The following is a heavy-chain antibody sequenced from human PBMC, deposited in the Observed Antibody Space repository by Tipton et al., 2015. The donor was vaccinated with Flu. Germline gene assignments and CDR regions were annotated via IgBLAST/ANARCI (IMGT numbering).Heavy chain of an antibody. Sequence: RSLRLSCAASGFTFRSYSMHWVRQTPGKGLQWVAVISYDGYNDYYADSVKGRFSVSRDNSRNTLYLQVNSLKVEDTAVYYCARDQVEGYTSRWYASQGMDVWGQGTTVTVSS. J-gene: IGHJ6*02. V-gene: IGHV3-30*01. D-gene: IGHD6-13*01. CDR3: ARDQVEGYTSRWYASQGMDV. CDR1: GFTFRSYS. CDR2: ISYDGYND.